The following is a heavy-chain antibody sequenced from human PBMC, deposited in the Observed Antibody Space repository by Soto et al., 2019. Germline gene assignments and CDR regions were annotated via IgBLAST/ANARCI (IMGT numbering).Heavy chain of an antibody. J-gene: IGHJ5*02. CDR1: GYTFTSYA. CDR2: INAGNGNT. Sequence: ASVKVSCKASGYTFTSYAMHWVRQAPGQRLEWMGWINAGNGNTKYSQKFQGRVTITRDTSASTAYMELNGLKTEDTAVYYCARQGVALELDLWGQGTLVTVSS. D-gene: IGHD1-1*01. V-gene: IGHV1-3*01. CDR3: ARQGVALELDL.